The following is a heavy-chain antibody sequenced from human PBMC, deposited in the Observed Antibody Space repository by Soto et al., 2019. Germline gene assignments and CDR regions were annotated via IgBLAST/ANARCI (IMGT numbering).Heavy chain of an antibody. D-gene: IGHD6-19*01. Sequence: QVQLQQWGAGLLKPSETLSLTCAVYGGSFSGYYWSWIRQPPGNGLEWIGEINHSGSTNYNPSLKSRVTISVDTSKNQFSLKLSSVTAADTAVYYCARPSSGWTNDAFDIWGQGTMVTVSS. J-gene: IGHJ3*02. V-gene: IGHV4-34*01. CDR2: INHSGST. CDR1: GGSFSGYY. CDR3: ARPSSGWTNDAFDI.